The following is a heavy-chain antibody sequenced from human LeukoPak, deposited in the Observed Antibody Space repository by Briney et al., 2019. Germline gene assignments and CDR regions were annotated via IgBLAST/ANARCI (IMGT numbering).Heavy chain of an antibody. Sequence: RAGGSLRLSCAASGFSFSDYYMSWIRQAPGKGLEWVSYISSRSSYTKYADSVKGRFTISRDNAKNSLSLQMNSLRAEDTAVYYCARERVTTTAFDIWGQGTMVTVSS. J-gene: IGHJ3*02. D-gene: IGHD5-12*01. CDR3: ARERVTTTAFDI. CDR1: GFSFSDYY. V-gene: IGHV3-11*06. CDR2: ISSRSSYT.